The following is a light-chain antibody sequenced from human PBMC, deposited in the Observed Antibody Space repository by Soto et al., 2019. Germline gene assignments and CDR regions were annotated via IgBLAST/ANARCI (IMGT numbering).Light chain of an antibody. V-gene: IGKV2-28*01. J-gene: IGKJ2*01. CDR1: QSLLHSDAYNY. CDR2: LGS. CDR3: MQALRTPHT. Sequence: DIVMAQSPLSLPVTPGEPASISCRSSQSLLHSDAYNYLDWFLQKPGQSPQLLIYLGSNRASGAPDRFSGSGSGTDFTLKISRVEAEDVGVYYCMQALRTPHTFGQGTKLEIK.